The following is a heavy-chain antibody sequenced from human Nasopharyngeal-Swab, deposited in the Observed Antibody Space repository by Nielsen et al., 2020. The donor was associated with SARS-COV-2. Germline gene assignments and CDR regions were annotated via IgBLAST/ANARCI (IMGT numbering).Heavy chain of an antibody. Sequence: GESLKLSCAASGFSFRSYSMHWVRQAPGKGLVWVSCINSYGTTTRTADSVKGRFTVSRDNAKNTLYLEMNSLRADDAAVYYCARRLVWFGEGHYYYYGMDVWGQGTTVTVSS. CDR2: INSYGTTT. CDR1: GFSFRSYS. J-gene: IGHJ6*02. CDR3: ARRLVWFGEGHYYYYGMDV. D-gene: IGHD3-10*01. V-gene: IGHV3-74*01.